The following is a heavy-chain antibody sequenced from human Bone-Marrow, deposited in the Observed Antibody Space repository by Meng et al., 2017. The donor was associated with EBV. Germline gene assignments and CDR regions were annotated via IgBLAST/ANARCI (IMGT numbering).Heavy chain of an antibody. CDR2: IYCRGNT. J-gene: IGHJ5*02. CDR3: AIGVYCSGGSCRLSRGFDP. CDR1: CGAVSSGTYC. Sequence: GRLPQLGPGLVTPSGPLSLSRAYSCGAVSSGTYCWSWIRQPPGKGLEWIGYIYCRGNTNYNPSLKSRVTISVDTSKNQFSLKLSSVTAADSAVYYCAIGVYCSGGSCRLSRGFDPWGQGTLVTVSS. D-gene: IGHD2-15*01. V-gene: IGHV4-61*01.